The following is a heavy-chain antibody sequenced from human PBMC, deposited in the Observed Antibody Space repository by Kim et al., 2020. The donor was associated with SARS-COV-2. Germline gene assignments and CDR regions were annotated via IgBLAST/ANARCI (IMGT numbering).Heavy chain of an antibody. Sequence: NPTLKGRVTISVDTSKNQFSLKLSSVTAADTAIYYCARGPCMVRGAPYYWGQGTLVTVSS. D-gene: IGHD3-10*01. CDR3: ARGPCMVRGAPYY. J-gene: IGHJ4*02. V-gene: IGHV4-34*01.